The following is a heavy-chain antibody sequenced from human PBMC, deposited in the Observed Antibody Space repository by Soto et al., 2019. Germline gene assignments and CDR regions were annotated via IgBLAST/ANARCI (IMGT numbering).Heavy chain of an antibody. CDR3: ALGRIQLWLLPKDYYYYGMDV. CDR2: IDPSDSYT. V-gene: IGHV5-10-1*01. D-gene: IGHD5-18*01. Sequence: PGESLKISFKGSGYSFTSYWISLVRQIPGKGLEWMGRIDPSDSYTNYSPSFQGHVTISADKSISTAYLQWRSLKASDTAMYYCALGRIQLWLLPKDYYYYGMDVWGPGTTVTVSS. J-gene: IGHJ6*02. CDR1: GYSFTSYW.